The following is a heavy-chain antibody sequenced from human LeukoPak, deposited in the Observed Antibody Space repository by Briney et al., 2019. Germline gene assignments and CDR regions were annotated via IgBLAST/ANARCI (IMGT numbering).Heavy chain of an antibody. D-gene: IGHD3-22*01. CDR1: GLTVSSNY. CDR3: ARDLRVYYDGSGCF. J-gene: IGHJ4*02. CDR2: IYSGGST. Sequence: TGGSLRLSCVASGLTVSSNYMSWVRQAPGKGLEWVSGIYSGGSTKYTNSVKGRFTISRDISENTVYLQMNSLRSEDSAVYYCARDLRVYYDGSGCFWGQGTLVTVSS. V-gene: IGHV3-53*01.